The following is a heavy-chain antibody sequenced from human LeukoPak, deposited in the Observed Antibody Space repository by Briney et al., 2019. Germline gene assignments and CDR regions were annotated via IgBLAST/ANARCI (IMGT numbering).Heavy chain of an antibody. Sequence: SETLSLTCAVYGGSFSGYYWSWIRQPPGKGLEWIGEINHSGSTNYNPSLKSRVTTSVDTSKSQFSLNLSSVTAADTAVYYCARLGYYYDVDVWGQGTTVTVS. J-gene: IGHJ6*02. D-gene: IGHD7-27*01. CDR1: GGSFSGYY. CDR3: ARLGYYYDVDV. V-gene: IGHV4-34*01. CDR2: INHSGST.